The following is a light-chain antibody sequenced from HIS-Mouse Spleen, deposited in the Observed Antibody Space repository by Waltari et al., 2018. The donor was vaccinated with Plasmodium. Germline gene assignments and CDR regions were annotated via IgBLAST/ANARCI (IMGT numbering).Light chain of an antibody. CDR1: QSFSSN. CDR3: QQYNNWSFT. V-gene: IGKV3-15*01. Sequence: EIVMTQSPATLSVSPGERATLSCRASQSFSSNLAGYQQKPGQAPRLLIYGAATRATGIPARVSGSGSGTEFTLTISSLQSEDFAVYYCQQYNNWSFTFGPGTKVDIK. J-gene: IGKJ3*01. CDR2: GAA.